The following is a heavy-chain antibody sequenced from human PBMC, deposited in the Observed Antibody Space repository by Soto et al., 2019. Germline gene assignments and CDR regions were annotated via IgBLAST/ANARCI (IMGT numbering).Heavy chain of an antibody. Sequence: GGSLRLSCGASGFTFSTYNMHWVRQGPGKGLVWVSRINSDGSSTRYADSVKGRFTISRDNAKNTLYLQMNSLRVEDTAIYFCVKEGTGTTSAVFDYWGQGTLVTVSS. J-gene: IGHJ4*02. CDR2: INSDGSST. CDR3: VKEGTGTTSAVFDY. D-gene: IGHD1-7*01. CDR1: GFTFSTYN. V-gene: IGHV3-74*01.